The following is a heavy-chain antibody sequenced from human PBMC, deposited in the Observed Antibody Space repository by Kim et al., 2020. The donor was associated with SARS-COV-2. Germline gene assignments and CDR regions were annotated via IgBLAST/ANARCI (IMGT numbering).Heavy chain of an antibody. J-gene: IGHJ4*02. CDR1: GFTFSSYA. Sequence: GGSLRLSCAASGFTFSSYAMHWVRQAPGKGLEWLAVISYDGSNKYYADSVKGRFTISRDNSKNTLYLQMNSLRAEDTAVYYCARGLGGYKTYFDYWGQGTLVTVSS. V-gene: IGHV3-30*04. D-gene: IGHD5-12*01. CDR2: ISYDGSNK. CDR3: ARGLGGYKTYFDY.